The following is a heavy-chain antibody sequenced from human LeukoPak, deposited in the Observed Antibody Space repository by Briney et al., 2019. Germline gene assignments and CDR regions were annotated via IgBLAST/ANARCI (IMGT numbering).Heavy chain of an antibody. J-gene: IGHJ4*02. CDR1: AGSISSGTYY. V-gene: IGHV4-61*02. CDR2: IYTSGNT. Sequence: PSQTLSLTCTVSAGSISSGTYYWSWIRQPAGKGLEWIGRIYTSGNTNYNPSLKSRVTISVDTSKNQVSLKLSSVTAADTAVYYCASTVYYYDNSGYLDYWGQGTLVTVSS. D-gene: IGHD3-22*01. CDR3: ASTVYYYDNSGYLDY.